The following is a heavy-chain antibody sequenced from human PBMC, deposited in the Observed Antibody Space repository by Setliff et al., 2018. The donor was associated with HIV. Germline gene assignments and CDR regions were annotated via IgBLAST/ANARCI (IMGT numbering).Heavy chain of an antibody. D-gene: IGHD5-18*01. CDR1: GGGVSNHV. CDR2: ISTYNADT. V-gene: IGHV1-18*01. Sequence: ASVKVSCKASGGGVSNHVISWVRQAPGQGLEWMGWISTYNADTNYAQNLQGRVTMTTEPSTSTAYMELRSLRSDDTAVYYCAREDTAPPDYYYSYMDVWGKGTTVTVSS. J-gene: IGHJ6*03. CDR3: AREDTAPPDYYYSYMDV.